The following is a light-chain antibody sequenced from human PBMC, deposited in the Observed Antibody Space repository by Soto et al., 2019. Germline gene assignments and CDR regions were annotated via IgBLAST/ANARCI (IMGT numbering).Light chain of an antibody. CDR2: GAS. CDR3: QQYKNWPYT. CDR1: QSVSSN. Sequence: EIVMTQSPATLSVSPGERATLSCRASQSVSSNLAWYQKKPGQAPRLLIFGASTRVTGIPARFSGSGSGTEFTLTISSLQSEDFAVYHCQQYKNWPYTFGQGTKLEIK. V-gene: IGKV3-15*01. J-gene: IGKJ2*01.